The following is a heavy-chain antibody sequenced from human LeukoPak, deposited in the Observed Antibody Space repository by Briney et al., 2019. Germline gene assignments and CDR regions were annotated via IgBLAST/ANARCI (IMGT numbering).Heavy chain of an antibody. CDR1: GYTFTSYG. V-gene: IGHV1-18*01. Sequence: ASVTVSFTASGYTFTSYGISWVRQAPGPGLEWMGWISAYNGNTNYAQKLQGRVTMTTDTSTSTAYMELRSLRSDDTAVYYCARATYYYDSSGHIEYYFDYWGQGTLVTVSS. CDR2: ISAYNGNT. CDR3: ARATYYYDSSGHIEYYFDY. D-gene: IGHD3-22*01. J-gene: IGHJ4*02.